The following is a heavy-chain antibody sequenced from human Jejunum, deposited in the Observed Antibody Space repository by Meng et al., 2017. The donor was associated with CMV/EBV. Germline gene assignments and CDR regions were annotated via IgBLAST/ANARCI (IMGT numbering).Heavy chain of an antibody. D-gene: IGHD3-10*01. CDR3: ATEVAVRNYFSYGMDV. CDR1: GFTVNSNF. CDR2: SYSAGMT. Sequence: GFTVNSNFMTWGRQAPGKGLEWVAVSYSAGMTYYADSVKGRFTISRDNSKNTMYLQMNGLRLEDTAMYYCATEVAVRNYFSYGMDVWGQGTAVTVSS. V-gene: IGHV3-66*02. J-gene: IGHJ6*02.